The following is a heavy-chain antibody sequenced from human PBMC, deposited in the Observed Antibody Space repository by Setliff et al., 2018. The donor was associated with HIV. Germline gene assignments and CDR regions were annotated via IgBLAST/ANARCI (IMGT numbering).Heavy chain of an antibody. D-gene: IGHD3-10*01. V-gene: IGHV3-21*04. J-gene: IGHJ6*03. CDR1: GFTFSSYT. Sequence: PGGSLRLSCAASGFTFSSYTMHWVRQAPGKGLEWVASISGGGKSIYYADSVKGRFTISRGNADRSLYLQMNSLRAEDTALYYCAREGGMVRGALYYYYYYYMDVWGKGTTVTVSS. CDR3: AREGGMVRGALYYYYYYYMDV. CDR2: ISGGGKSI.